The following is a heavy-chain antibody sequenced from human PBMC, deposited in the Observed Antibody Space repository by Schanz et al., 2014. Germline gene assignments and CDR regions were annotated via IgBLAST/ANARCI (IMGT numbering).Heavy chain of an antibody. J-gene: IGHJ4*02. CDR3: ARDRDQWDGNYLDY. Sequence: QVQLVQSGAEVKEPGASVKVSCKASGYTFTNHYLHWVRQAPGQGLEWMGRISPSSGGTNYAQNFQGRVTMTKDTSINTVYMELSTLTSDDTAVYYCARDRDQWDGNYLDYWGQGTLVTVSS. V-gene: IGHV1-2*06. CDR1: GYTFTNHY. D-gene: IGHD1-26*01. CDR2: ISPSSGGT.